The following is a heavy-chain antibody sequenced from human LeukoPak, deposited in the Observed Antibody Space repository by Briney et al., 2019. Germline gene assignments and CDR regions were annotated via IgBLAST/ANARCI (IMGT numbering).Heavy chain of an antibody. Sequence: GASVKVSCKASGYTFTAYYMHWVRQAPGQGLEWIGCIGPTGNTVYVQKFQGRVTVTRDTSINTVYMEVNSLRSDDTAVYSCARESLGGLKYFDDWGQGTLVTVPS. J-gene: IGHJ4*02. V-gene: IGHV1-2*02. CDR1: GYTFTAYY. D-gene: IGHD3-16*01. CDR2: IGPTGNT. CDR3: ARESLGGLKYFDD.